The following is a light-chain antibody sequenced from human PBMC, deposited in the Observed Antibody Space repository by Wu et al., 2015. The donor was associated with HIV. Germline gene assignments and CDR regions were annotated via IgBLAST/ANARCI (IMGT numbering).Light chain of an antibody. V-gene: IGKV3-15*01. CDR1: QSVSSN. CDR2: GAS. CDR3: QQYNDWLPIT. Sequence: EIVMTQSPATLSVSPGERATLSCRASQSVSSNLAWYQQKPGQAPRLLIYGASTRATGIPARFSGSGSGTEFTLTISSLQSEDFAVYYCQQYNDWLPITFGQGHKWRLN. J-gene: IGKJ5*01.